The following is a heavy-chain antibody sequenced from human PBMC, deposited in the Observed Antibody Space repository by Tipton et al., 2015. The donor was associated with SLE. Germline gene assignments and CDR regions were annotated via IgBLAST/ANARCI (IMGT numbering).Heavy chain of an antibody. J-gene: IGHJ6*02. CDR1: GASLSSYY. V-gene: IGHV4-59*12. Sequence: TLSLTCTVSGASLSSYYWNWIRQPPGKGLEWIGYIYYRGSTNYNPSLKSRVTISLDTSKNQFSLKLSSVTAADTAVYYCARDRCSSSSCSSDYYYGMDVWGRGTTVTVSS. D-gene: IGHD2-2*01. CDR2: IYYRGST. CDR3: ARDRCSSSSCSSDYYYGMDV.